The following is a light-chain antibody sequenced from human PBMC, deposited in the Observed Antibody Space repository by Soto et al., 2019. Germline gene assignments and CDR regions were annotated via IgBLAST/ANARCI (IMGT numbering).Light chain of an antibody. CDR3: QQYGSSLGVT. Sequence: EIILTPSPDSLSLSPGTSSTLSGRASQTVSCNYLAWCQQRPGQAPRLLIYGASTRAAGIPDRFSGSGSGTDFTLTITRLEPEDFAVYYCQQYGSSLGVTFGGGTKVDIK. CDR1: QTVSCNY. CDR2: GAS. V-gene: IGKV3-20*01. J-gene: IGKJ4*01.